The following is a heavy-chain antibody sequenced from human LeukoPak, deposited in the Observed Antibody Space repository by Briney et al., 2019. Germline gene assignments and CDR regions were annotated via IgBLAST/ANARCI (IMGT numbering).Heavy chain of an antibody. V-gene: IGHV3-23*01. CDR1: GFTFNNYA. CDR3: VRAAPRDCSPASCSLFDT. D-gene: IGHD2-2*01. J-gene: IGHJ4*02. Sequence: GGSLRLSCAGSGFTFNNYAMSWVRRAPRKGLEWVSTIMIGGDGKHYADSVKGRFTISRDRSESTLYLQMNGLRADDTAVYYCVRAAPRDCSPASCSLFDTWGQGTLVTVSS. CDR2: IMIGGDGK.